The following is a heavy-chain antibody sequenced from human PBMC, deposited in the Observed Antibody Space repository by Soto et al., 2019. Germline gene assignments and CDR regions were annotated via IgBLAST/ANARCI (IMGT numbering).Heavy chain of an antibody. CDR1: GHTFGSRA. CDR2: ITDTGGDA. Sequence: EVQLLESGGDLKQPGGSLRLSCVASGHTFGSRAMSWVRQAPGEGLQWVSTITDTGGDAKYADSVRGRFVISRDNSKKTLYLQMTSLTAEDSAMYFCARGSTDSYPGSRIFDFWGRGTLVTVSS. J-gene: IGHJ4*02. CDR3: ARGSTDSYPGSRIFDF. V-gene: IGHV3-23*01. D-gene: IGHD3-10*01.